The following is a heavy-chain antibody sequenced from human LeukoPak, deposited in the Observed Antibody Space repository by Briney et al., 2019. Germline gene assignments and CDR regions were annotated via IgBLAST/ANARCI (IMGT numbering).Heavy chain of an antibody. CDR3: VIDLVVVVPGEFTA. CDR1: GDSFTDFY. V-gene: IGHV1-2*02. CDR2: INIRRGVT. D-gene: IGHD3-10*01. Sequence: ASVKVSCKASGDSFTDFYVHWVRQAHGQGLEWMGWINIRRGVTNYSQKFRGRVTMTRDTSVSTAYLELSRLTSDDTGVFYCVIDLVVVVPGEFTAWGQGTLITVSS. J-gene: IGHJ4*02.